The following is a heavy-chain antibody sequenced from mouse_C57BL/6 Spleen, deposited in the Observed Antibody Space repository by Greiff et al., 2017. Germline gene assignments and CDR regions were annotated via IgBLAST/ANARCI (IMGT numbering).Heavy chain of an antibody. CDR2: IDPSDSYT. CDR1: GYTFTSYW. V-gene: IGHV1-50*01. Sequence: QVQLQQPGAELVKPGASVKLSCKASGYTFTSYWMQWVKQRPGQGLEWIGEIDPSDSYTNYNQKFKGKATLTVDTSSSTAYMQLSSLTSEDSAVYYCARMGGRDYAMDYWGQGTSVTVSS. D-gene: IGHD3-3*01. J-gene: IGHJ4*01. CDR3: ARMGGRDYAMDY.